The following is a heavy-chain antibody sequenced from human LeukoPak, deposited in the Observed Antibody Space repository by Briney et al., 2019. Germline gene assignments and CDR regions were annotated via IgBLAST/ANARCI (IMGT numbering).Heavy chain of an antibody. Sequence: SETLSLTCTVPGGSISSYYWSWIRQPPGKGLEWIGYIYYSGSTNYNPSLKSRVTISVDTSKNQFSLKLSSVTAADTAVYYCARGGSYYTPFDYWGQGTLVTVSS. CDR3: ARGGSYYTPFDY. CDR1: GGSISSYY. J-gene: IGHJ4*02. D-gene: IGHD1-26*01. V-gene: IGHV4-59*01. CDR2: IYYSGST.